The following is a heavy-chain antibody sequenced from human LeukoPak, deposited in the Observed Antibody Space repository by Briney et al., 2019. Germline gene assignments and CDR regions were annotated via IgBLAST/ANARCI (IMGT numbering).Heavy chain of an antibody. Sequence: GGSLRLSCAASGFTFSRFGMNWVRQAPGKGLEWISYISSSSSAIYYADSVKGRFTISRDNAKNSLYLQMNSLRAEDTAVYYCAREVRSYDFWSGYSYYYYYYGMDVWGQGTTVTVSS. CDR2: ISSSSSAI. CDR3: AREVRSYDFWSGYSYYYYYYGMDV. V-gene: IGHV3-48*04. CDR1: GFTFSRFG. D-gene: IGHD3-3*01. J-gene: IGHJ6*02.